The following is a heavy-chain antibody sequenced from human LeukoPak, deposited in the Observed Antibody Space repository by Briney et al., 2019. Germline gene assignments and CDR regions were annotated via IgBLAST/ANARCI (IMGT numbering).Heavy chain of an antibody. CDR3: ARDLASPPYNWFDP. Sequence: PSETLSLTCTVSGASINNYYWSWIRQPAGKGLEWIGRIHGGGSTNYNPSLKSRVTVSIDTSKNQFSLKLSSMTAADTAVYYCARDLASPPYNWFDPWGQGTLVTASS. J-gene: IGHJ5*02. CDR2: IHGGGST. V-gene: IGHV4-4*07. CDR1: GASINNYY. D-gene: IGHD3-3*02.